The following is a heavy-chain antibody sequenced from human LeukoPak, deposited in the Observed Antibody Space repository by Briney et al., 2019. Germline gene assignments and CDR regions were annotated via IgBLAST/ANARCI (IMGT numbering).Heavy chain of an antibody. CDR2: VNSDGSEG. J-gene: IGHJ3*01. CDR1: GFTFSGFW. Sequence: GGSLRLSCAVSGFTFSGFWMSWSRQAPGKGLEWVASVNSDGSEGYYADVVKGRFTISRDNAKNSLYLQINSLRAEDTAVYYCARSSYSSSSSVWGQGTMVTVSS. CDR3: ARSSYSSSSSV. V-gene: IGHV3-7*03. D-gene: IGHD6-6*01.